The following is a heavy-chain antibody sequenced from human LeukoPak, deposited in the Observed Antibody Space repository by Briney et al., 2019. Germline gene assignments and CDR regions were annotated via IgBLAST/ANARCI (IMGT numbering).Heavy chain of an antibody. Sequence: SETLSLTCAVSGGSISSGGYSWSWIRQPPWKGLEWIGYIYQSGSSYTITTLKSPVTISVDRCKNQLSLKLSSVTAGDTAVYYCARAGQYFDWLRMAANGMDVWGQGTTVTVSS. CDR2: IYQSGSS. D-gene: IGHD3-9*01. V-gene: IGHV4-30-2*01. CDR3: ARAGQYFDWLRMAANGMDV. CDR1: GGSISSGGYS. J-gene: IGHJ6*02.